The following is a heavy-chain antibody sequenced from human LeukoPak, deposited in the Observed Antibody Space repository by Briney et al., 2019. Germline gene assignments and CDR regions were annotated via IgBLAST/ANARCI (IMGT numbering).Heavy chain of an antibody. J-gene: IGHJ3*02. D-gene: IGHD1-26*01. V-gene: IGHV1-8*01. Sequence: ASVKVSCKASGYTFTSYDMNWVRQATGQGLEWMGWMNPNSGNTGYAQKFQGRVTMTRNTSISTAYMELSSLRSEDTAVYYCATVLPDVGLAPFDIWGQGTMVTVSS. CDR3: ATVLPDVGLAPFDI. CDR2: MNPNSGNT. CDR1: GYTFTSYD.